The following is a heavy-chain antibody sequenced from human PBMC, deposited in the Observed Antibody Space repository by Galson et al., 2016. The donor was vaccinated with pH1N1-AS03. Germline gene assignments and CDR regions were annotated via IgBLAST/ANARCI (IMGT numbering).Heavy chain of an antibody. D-gene: IGHD1-26*01. J-gene: IGHJ6*02. V-gene: IGHV1-2*04. Sequence: SVKVSCKASGYTFTGYYIQWVRQAPGQGLEWMGWINPNNGVTNYAQKFQAWVTMTGDTSISTAYMELYGLKSDDTAVYYCARDPRGPCSSASCPTTYYFGMDVWGQGTTVIVSS. CDR1: GYTFTGYY. CDR2: INPNNGVT. CDR3: ARDPRGPCSSASCPTTYYFGMDV.